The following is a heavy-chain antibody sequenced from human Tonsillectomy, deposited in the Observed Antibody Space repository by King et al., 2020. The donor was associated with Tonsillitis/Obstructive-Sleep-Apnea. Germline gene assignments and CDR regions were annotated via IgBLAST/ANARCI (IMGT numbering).Heavy chain of an antibody. J-gene: IGHJ4*02. CDR3: ARRVRLCAPFDY. V-gene: IGHV4-59*08. CDR2: IDYSGTT. D-gene: IGHD2/OR15-2a*01. Sequence: QLQESGPGLVKPSETLSLTCTVSGGSISSYYWSWIRQPPGKGLEWMGYIDYSGTTNYNPSLKSRGTISVDTSTNQFSLKLSSVTAADPAVYYCARRVRLCAPFDYWGQGTLVTVSS. CDR1: GGSISSYY.